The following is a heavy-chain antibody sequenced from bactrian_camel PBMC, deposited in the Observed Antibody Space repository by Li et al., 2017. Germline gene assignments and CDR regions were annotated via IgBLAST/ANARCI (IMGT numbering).Heavy chain of an antibody. Sequence: HVQLVESGGGSVQAGGSLRLSCAASGRTYSSIKCMGWFRQAPGKEREGVARIYSGGIVTTYADSVKGRFTISQDSAKTTLYLQMTNLKPGDTALYYCAADLSKEFGKKWVRRTDFAYWGQGTQVTVS. CDR3: AADLSKEFGKKWVRRTDFAY. D-gene: IGHD3*01. V-gene: IGHV3S53*01. CDR1: GRTYSSIKC. CDR2: IYSGGIVT. J-gene: IGHJ6*01.